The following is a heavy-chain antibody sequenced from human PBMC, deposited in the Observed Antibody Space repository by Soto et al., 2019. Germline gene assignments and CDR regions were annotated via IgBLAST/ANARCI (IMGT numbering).Heavy chain of an antibody. CDR1: GGSFSGYY. J-gene: IGHJ6*02. CDR2: INHSGST. CDR3: ARAGGIAARLYYYYGMDV. V-gene: IGHV4-34*01. D-gene: IGHD6-6*01. Sequence: QVQLQQWGAGLLKPSETLSLTCAVYGGSFSGYYWSWIRQPPGKGLEWIGEINHSGSTNYNPSLKSRVTISVDTSKNPFSPKLSSVTAADTAVYYWARAGGIAARLYYYYGMDVWGQGTTVTVSS.